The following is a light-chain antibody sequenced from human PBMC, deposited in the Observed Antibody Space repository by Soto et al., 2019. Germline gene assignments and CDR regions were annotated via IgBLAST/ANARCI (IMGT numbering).Light chain of an antibody. CDR1: QSVSSY. J-gene: IGKJ4*01. CDR2: DAS. CDR3: QQRSNWQLT. Sequence: EIVFTQSPAPLSFSPGEKDTPSCRASQSVSSYLAWYQQKPGQAPRLLIYDASNRATGIPARFSGSGSGTDFTLTISSLEPEDFAVYYCQQRSNWQLTFGGGTKVDIK. V-gene: IGKV3-11*01.